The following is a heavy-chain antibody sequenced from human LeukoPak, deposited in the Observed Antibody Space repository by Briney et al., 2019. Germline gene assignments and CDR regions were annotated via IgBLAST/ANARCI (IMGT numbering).Heavy chain of an antibody. V-gene: IGHV4-4*09. CDR2: INTKGET. Sequence: PSETLSLTCTVSGVSMSAYQWSWVRQAPEKGLEWIGCINTKGETSYNPSLKSRVTTSVDTSKSQFSLRLTSVTAADTAVYYCATSNDAKIAPFDHWGQGAPVTVSS. D-gene: IGHD2-21*01. CDR3: ATSNDAKIAPFDH. J-gene: IGHJ4*02. CDR1: GVSMSAYQ.